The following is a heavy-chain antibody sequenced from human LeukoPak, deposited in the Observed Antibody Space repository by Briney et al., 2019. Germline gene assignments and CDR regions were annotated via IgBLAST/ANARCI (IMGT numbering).Heavy chain of an antibody. V-gene: IGHV3-53*01. D-gene: IGHD3-10*01. CDR3: ARGTYYGSGSYYNPLDY. Sequence: PGGSLRLSCAASGFTVSSNYMSWVHQAPGKGLEWVSVIYSGGSTYYADSVKGRFTISRDNSKNTLYLQMNSLRAEDTAVYYCARGTYYGSGSYYNPLDYWGQGTLVTVSS. J-gene: IGHJ4*02. CDR2: IYSGGST. CDR1: GFTVSSNY.